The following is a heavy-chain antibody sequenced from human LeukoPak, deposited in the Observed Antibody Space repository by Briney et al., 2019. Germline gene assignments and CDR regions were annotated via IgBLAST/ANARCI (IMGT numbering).Heavy chain of an antibody. J-gene: IGHJ5*02. CDR2: IIPIFGTA. Sequence: SVKVSYKASGGTFSSYAISWVRQAPGQGLEWMGGIIPIFGTANYAQKFQGRVTITTDESTSTAYMELSSLRSEDTAVYYCARGIAAAGTLPSRFDPWGQGTLVTVSS. CDR3: ARGIAAAGTLPSRFDP. D-gene: IGHD6-13*01. V-gene: IGHV1-69*05. CDR1: GGTFSSYA.